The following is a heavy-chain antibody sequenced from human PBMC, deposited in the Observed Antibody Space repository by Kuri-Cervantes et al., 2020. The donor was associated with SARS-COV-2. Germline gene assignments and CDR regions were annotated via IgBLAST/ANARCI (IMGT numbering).Heavy chain of an antibody. Sequence: SETLSLTCTVSGGSISSYYWSWIRQPPGKGLEWIGEINHSGSTNYNPSLKSRVTISVDTSKNQFSLKLSSVTAADTAVYYCARELVVPAANWFDPWGQGTLVTVSS. V-gene: IGHV4-34*01. CDR3: ARELVVPAANWFDP. D-gene: IGHD2-2*01. CDR2: INHSGST. J-gene: IGHJ5*02. CDR1: GGSISSYY.